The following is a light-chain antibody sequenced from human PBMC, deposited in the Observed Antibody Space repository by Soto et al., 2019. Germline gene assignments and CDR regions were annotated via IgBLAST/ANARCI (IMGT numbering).Light chain of an antibody. CDR3: ISHARNRNV. J-gene: IGLJ1*01. CDR1: SSDVGATDY. V-gene: IGLV2-8*01. CDR2: EVS. Sequence: QSALTQPPSASGSPGQSVTISCTGTSSDVGATDYVSWYQQHPGKAPKLMIYEVSKRPSGVPDRFSGSKSGNTASLTVSGLPVQDDPYYYCISHARNRNVFGTGTKLTVL.